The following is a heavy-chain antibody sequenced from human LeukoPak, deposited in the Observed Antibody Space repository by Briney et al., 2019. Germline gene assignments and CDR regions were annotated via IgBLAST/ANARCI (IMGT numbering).Heavy chain of an antibody. CDR3: ARDGIPTYAFDI. D-gene: IGHD1-26*01. CDR2: INRDGGAQ. J-gene: IGHJ3*02. Sequence: GGSLRLSCEASGLAFRNFAMSWVRQAPGKGLEWMANINRDGGAQNYVDSVKGRFTISRDNAKNSLFLQMNNLRAEDTALYYCARDGIPTYAFDIWGQGTMVTVSP. CDR1: GLAFRNFA. V-gene: IGHV3-7*01.